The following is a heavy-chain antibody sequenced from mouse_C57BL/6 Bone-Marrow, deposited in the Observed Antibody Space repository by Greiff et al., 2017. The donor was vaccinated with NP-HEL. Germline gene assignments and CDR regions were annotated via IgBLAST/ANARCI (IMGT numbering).Heavy chain of an antibody. CDR2: INPNNGGT. V-gene: IGHV1-18*01. CDR1: GYTFTDYN. Sequence: EVKLMESGPELVKPGASVKIPCKASGYTFTDYNMDWVKQSHGKSLEWIGDINPNNGGTIYNQKFKGKATLTVDKSSSTAYMELRSLTSEDTAVYYCARDGYGGFAYWGQGTLVTVSA. J-gene: IGHJ3*01. D-gene: IGHD2-2*01. CDR3: ARDGYGGFAY.